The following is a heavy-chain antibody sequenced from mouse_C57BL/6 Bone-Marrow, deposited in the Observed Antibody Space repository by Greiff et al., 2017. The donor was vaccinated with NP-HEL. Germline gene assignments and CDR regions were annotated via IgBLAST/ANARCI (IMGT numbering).Heavy chain of an antibody. J-gene: IGHJ2*01. CDR1: GFTFSDYG. V-gene: IGHV5-17*01. D-gene: IGHD1-3*01. Sequence: EVHLVESGGGLVKPGGSLKLSCAASGFTFSDYGMHWVRQAPEKGLEWVAYISSGSSTIYYADTVKGRFTISRDNAKNTLFLQMTSLRSEDTAMYYCARNPKSYYFDYWGQGTTLTVSS. CDR2: ISSGSSTI. CDR3: ARNPKSYYFDY.